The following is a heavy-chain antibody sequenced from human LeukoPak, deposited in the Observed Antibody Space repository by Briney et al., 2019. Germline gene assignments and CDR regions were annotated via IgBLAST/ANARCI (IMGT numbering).Heavy chain of an antibody. CDR2: IIPIFGTA. CDR3: AREKQQLRAFDI. Sequence: SVKVSCKASGGTFSSYAISWVRQAPGQGLEWIGGIIPIFGTANYAQKFQGRVTITADESTSTAYMELSSLRSEDTAVYYCAREKQQLRAFDIWGQGTMVTVSS. V-gene: IGHV1-69*13. CDR1: GGTFSSYA. D-gene: IGHD6-13*01. J-gene: IGHJ3*02.